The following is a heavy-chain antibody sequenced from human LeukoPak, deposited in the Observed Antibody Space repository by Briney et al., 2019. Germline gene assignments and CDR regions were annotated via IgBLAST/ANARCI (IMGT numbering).Heavy chain of an antibody. D-gene: IGHD6-13*01. CDR2: ISSSSSYI. CDR3: ARDQAAAGTIGY. J-gene: IGHJ4*02. CDR1: GFTFSSYS. Sequence: GGSLRLSCAASGFTFSSYSMNWVRQAPGKGLEWVSSISSSSSYIYYADSVKGRFTISRDNAKNSLYLQMNSLRAEDTAVYYCARDQAAAGTIGYWGQGTLVTVFS. V-gene: IGHV3-21*01.